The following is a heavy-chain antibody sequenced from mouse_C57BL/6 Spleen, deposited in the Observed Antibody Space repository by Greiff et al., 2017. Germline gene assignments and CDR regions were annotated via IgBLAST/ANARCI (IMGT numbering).Heavy chain of an antibody. CDR1: GFTFSSYA. V-gene: IGHV5-9-1*02. CDR2: ISSGGDYI. CDR3: TRDSNYWYFDV. J-gene: IGHJ1*03. Sequence: EVMLVESGEGLVKPGGSLKLSCAASGFTFSSYAMSWVRQTPEKRLEWVAYISSGGDYIDYADTVKGRFTISRDNARNTLYLQMSSLKSEDTAMYYCTRDSNYWYFDVWGTGTTVTVSS. D-gene: IGHD2-5*01.